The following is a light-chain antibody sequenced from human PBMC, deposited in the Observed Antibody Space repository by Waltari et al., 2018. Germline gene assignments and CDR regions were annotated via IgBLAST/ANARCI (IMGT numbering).Light chain of an antibody. Sequence: QPTLTHHTSASGPPWQSTTMPRTGPSRDVGLYNYVPWYQQYPGKVPQLLIGDVSYRPSGVSSRFSGSKSGNTASLTISGLQADDEADYYCNSYSGSSSWVFVGGTKLTVL. J-gene: IGLJ3*02. CDR3: NSYSGSSSWV. CDR2: DVS. CDR1: SRDVGLYNY. V-gene: IGLV2-14*01.